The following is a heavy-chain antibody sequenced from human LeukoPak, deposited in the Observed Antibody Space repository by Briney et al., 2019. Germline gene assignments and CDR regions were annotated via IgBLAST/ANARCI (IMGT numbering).Heavy chain of an antibody. Sequence: GGSLRLSCATSGFTFSSYAMSWVRQAPGKGLEWVSSISGRGANTHYADSVKGRFTISGDYSKNTLNLQMNSLRAEDTAVYYCAKSGRVFDTSGYYWFPSWGQGILVTVSS. CDR2: ISGRGANT. CDR1: GFTFSSYA. D-gene: IGHD3-22*01. V-gene: IGHV3-23*01. CDR3: AKSGRVFDTSGYYWFPS. J-gene: IGHJ4*02.